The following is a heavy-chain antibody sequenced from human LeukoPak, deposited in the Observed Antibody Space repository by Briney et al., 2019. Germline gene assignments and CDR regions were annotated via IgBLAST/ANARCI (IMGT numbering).Heavy chain of an antibody. CDR2: IYPGDSDT. D-gene: IGHD3-10*01. J-gene: IGHJ4*02. CDR1: GYSFTSYW. Sequence: KVSCKASGYSFTSYWIGWVRQMPGKGLEWMGIIYPGDSDTRYSPSFQGQVTISADKSISTAYLQWSSLKASDTAMYYCARLWFGELRYFDYWGQGTLVTVSS. CDR3: ARLWFGELRYFDY. V-gene: IGHV5-51*01.